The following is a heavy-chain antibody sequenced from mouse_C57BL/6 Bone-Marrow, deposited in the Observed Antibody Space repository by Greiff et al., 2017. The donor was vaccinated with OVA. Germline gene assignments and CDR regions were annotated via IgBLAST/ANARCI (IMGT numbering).Heavy chain of an antibody. CDR2: INPNNGGT. D-gene: IGHD2-4*01. J-gene: IGHJ2*01. Sequence: EVQLQQSGPELVKPGASVKIPCKASGYTFTDYNMDWVKQSHGKSLEWIGDINPNNGGTSYNQKFKGKATLTVDKSSSTAYMELRSLTSEDTAVYYCARPYYDFSFDCWGQGTTLTVSS. CDR1: GYTFTDYN. V-gene: IGHV1-18*01. CDR3: ARPYYDFSFDC.